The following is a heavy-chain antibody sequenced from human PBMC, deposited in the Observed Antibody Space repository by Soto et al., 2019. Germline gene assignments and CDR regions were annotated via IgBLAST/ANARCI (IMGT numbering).Heavy chain of an antibody. J-gene: IGHJ5*02. V-gene: IGHV3-74*01. CDR3: ARRGQVGSGLAH. CDR1: GFTFSSYW. CDR2: INTDGSST. Sequence: GGSLRLSFAASGFTFSSYWVHWVRQAPGKGLVWVSRINTDGSSTSYADSVKGRFTISRDNAKNTLYLQMNSLGAEDTAVYYCARRGQVGSGLAHWGQGTLVTVSS. D-gene: IGHD1-26*01.